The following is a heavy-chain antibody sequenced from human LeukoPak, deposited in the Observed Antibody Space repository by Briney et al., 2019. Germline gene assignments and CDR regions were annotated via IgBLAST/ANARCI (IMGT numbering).Heavy chain of an antibody. J-gene: IGHJ3*02. CDR2: IYYSGST. D-gene: IGHD3-10*01. CDR1: SGSISSITYF. Sequence: PSETLSLTCTVSSGSISSITYFWDWIRQPPGKGLEWIGSIYYSGSTYYNPSLKSRVTTSVDTPKDQFSLKLSSVTAADTAVYYCVRREYGSDFNTFDIWGQGTMVTVSS. V-gene: IGHV4-39*01. CDR3: VRREYGSDFNTFDI.